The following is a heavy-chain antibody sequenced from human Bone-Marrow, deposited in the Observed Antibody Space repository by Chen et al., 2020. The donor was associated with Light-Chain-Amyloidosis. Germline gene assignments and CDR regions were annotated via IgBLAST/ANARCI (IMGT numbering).Heavy chain of an antibody. J-gene: IGHJ3*02. CDR2: ISGSGGSR. V-gene: IGHV3-23*04. D-gene: IGHD3-9*01. CDR1: GFAFSSYD. Sequence: EVQLVESGGGLLQRGGSLRLSCAASGFAFSSYDMSWVRQAPGKGLVWGSTISGSGGSRYYGDSVKGRLTISRDNSKNALFLQMNSLRAEDTAVYYCAKDISYDDILPGYPADAFDIWGQGTMVTVSS. CDR3: AKDISYDDILPGYPADAFDI.